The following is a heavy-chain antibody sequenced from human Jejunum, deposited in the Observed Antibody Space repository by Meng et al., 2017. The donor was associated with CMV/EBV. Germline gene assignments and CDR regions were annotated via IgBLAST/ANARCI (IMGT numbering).Heavy chain of an antibody. Sequence: INSYFWAWIRQPTGRGLEWIGYVYYTGSTNYNPSLKSRVTISIDTSKNQFFLNLSSVTAADTAVYYCARVPAELGSSSSWYYFDSWGQGTLVTVSS. D-gene: IGHD6-13*01. CDR1: INSYF. J-gene: IGHJ4*02. CDR2: VYYTGST. CDR3: ARVPAELGSSSSWYYFDS. V-gene: IGHV4-59*01.